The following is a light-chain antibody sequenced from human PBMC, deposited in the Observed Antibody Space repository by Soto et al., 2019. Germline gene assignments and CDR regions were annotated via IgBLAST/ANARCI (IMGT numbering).Light chain of an antibody. V-gene: IGKV3-11*01. J-gene: IGKJ1*01. CDR1: QSVDAY. Sequence: EIVLTQSPATLSLSPGERATLSCRASQSVDAYLAWYQQRPGQAPRLLIFDASNRATGIPTRFSGSGSGTDFTLTISSLEPEDFAVYYCQQRSNGAPTFGQGTKVEVK. CDR2: DAS. CDR3: QQRSNGAPT.